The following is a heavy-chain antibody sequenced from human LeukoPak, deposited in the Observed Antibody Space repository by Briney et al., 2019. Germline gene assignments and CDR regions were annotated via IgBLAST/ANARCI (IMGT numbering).Heavy chain of an antibody. CDR2: MNPNSGNT. V-gene: IGHV1-8*01. J-gene: IGHJ4*02. CDR3: ARWGTSSGWYGGIDY. Sequence: GASVKVSCKASGYTFTSYDMNWVRQATGQGLEWMGWMNPNSGNTGSAQKFQGRGTLTRNTSISTAYMELSSLRSEDTAVYYCARWGTSSGWYGGIDYWGQGTLVTVSS. CDR1: GYTFTSYD. D-gene: IGHD6-19*01.